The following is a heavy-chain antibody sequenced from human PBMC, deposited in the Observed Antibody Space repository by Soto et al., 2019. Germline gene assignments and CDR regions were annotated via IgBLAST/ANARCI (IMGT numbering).Heavy chain of an antibody. J-gene: IGHJ3*01. V-gene: IGHV3-74*01. CDR1: GFTFSTYW. CDR3: VRDRDFYDGRGYASPGDAFDV. Sequence: EVQLVESGGGLVQPGGSLRLSCAVSGFTFSTYWMHWVRQVPGKGLVWVSRISLDGSRTSYADSVKGRFTISRDNAKNTLYLQMRSLRAEDSVVYFCVRDRDFYDGRGYASPGDAFDVWGQGTVVSVSS. CDR2: ISLDGSRT. D-gene: IGHD3-22*01.